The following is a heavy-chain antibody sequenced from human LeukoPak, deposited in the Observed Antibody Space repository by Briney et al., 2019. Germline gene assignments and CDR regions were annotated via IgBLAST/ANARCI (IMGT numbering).Heavy chain of an antibody. Sequence: SETLSLTCAVYGGSFSGYYWNWIRQPPGKGLEWIGYINYSGTTNYNPSLTSRVTISVDTSKNQLSLKLSSVTAADTAVYYCARGTMMVGPWGQGTQVTVSS. D-gene: IGHD3-22*01. CDR1: GGSFSGYY. CDR2: INYSGTT. V-gene: IGHV4-34*01. CDR3: ARGTMMVGP. J-gene: IGHJ5*02.